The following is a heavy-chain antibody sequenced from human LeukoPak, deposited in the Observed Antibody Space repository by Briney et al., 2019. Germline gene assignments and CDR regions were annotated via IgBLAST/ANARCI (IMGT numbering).Heavy chain of an antibody. CDR3: ARDESPSGYSYGYGAAFDI. J-gene: IGHJ3*02. CDR1: GYTFTSYG. CDR2: ISAYNGNT. D-gene: IGHD5-18*01. V-gene: IGHV1-18*01. Sequence: GASVKVSCKASGYTFTSYGISWVRQAPGQGLEWMGWISAYNGNTNYAQKLQGRVTMTTDTSTSTAYMELRSLRSDDTAVYYCARDESPSGYSYGYGAAFDIWGQGTMVTVSS.